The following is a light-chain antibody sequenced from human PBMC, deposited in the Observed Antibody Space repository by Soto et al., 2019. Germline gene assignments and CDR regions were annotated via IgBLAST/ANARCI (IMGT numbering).Light chain of an antibody. CDR3: QSYDSSLSVG. V-gene: IGLV1-40*01. CDR2: GNS. CDR1: SSNIGAGYD. J-gene: IGLJ2*01. Sequence: QAVLTQPPSVSGAPGQRVTISCTGSSSNIGAGYDVHWYQQLPGTAPKLLLYGNSNRPSGVPDRFSGSKSGTSASLAITGLQAEDEADYYCQSYDSSLSVGFGGGTKVTVL.